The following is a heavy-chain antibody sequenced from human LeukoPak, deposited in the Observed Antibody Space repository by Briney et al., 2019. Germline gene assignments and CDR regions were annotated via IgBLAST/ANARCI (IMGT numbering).Heavy chain of an antibody. J-gene: IGHJ4*02. CDR2: IWYDGSNK. CDR1: GFTFSSYG. Sequence: GRSLRLSCAASGFTFSSYGMHWVRQAPGKGLEWVAVIWYDGSNKYYADSVKGRFTISRDNSKNTLYLRMNSLRAEDTAVYYCARSSGGSYLVDYWGQGTLVTVSS. CDR3: ARSSGGSYLVDY. V-gene: IGHV3-33*01. D-gene: IGHD1-26*01.